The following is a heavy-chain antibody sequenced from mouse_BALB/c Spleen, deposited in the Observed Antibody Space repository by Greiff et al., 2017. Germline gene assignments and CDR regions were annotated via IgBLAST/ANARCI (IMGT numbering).Heavy chain of an antibody. CDR2: VNPYNGGT. J-gene: IGHJ1*01. Sequence: EVQLQESGPELVKPGASVKMSCKASGYTFTDYYMDWVKQSHGESFEWIGRVNPYNGGTSYNQKFKGKATLTVDKSSSTAYMELNSLTSEDSAVYYCARGGNSWYFDVWGAGTTVTVSS. V-gene: IGHV1-19*01. CDR1: GYTFTDYY. CDR3: ARGGNSWYFDV.